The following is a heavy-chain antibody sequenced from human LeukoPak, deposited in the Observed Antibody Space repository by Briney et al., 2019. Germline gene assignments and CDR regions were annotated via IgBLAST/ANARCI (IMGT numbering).Heavy chain of an antibody. CDR3: VVVVPAAPVHDAFDI. V-gene: IGHV1-69*02. Sequence: ASVKVSCKASGGTFSSYTISWVRQAPGQGLEWMGRIIPIIGIANYAQKFQGRVTITADKSTSTAYMELSSLRSEDTAVYYCVVVVPAAPVHDAFDIWGQGTMVTVSS. CDR2: IIPIIGIA. CDR1: GGTFSSYT. J-gene: IGHJ3*02. D-gene: IGHD2-2*01.